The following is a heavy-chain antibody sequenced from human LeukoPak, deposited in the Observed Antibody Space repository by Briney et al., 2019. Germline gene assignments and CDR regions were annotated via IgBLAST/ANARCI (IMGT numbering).Heavy chain of an antibody. Sequence: PGGSPRLSCAASGFTVSSNSLSWVRQAPGKGLEWVSVIYSGGSTYYADSVKGRFTISRDNSKNTLYLQMNSLRVEDTAVYYCARGPPQMIVPIYWGQGTLVTVSS. J-gene: IGHJ4*02. CDR2: IYSGGST. CDR1: GFTVSSNS. CDR3: ARGPPQMIVPIY. V-gene: IGHV3-53*01. D-gene: IGHD3-22*01.